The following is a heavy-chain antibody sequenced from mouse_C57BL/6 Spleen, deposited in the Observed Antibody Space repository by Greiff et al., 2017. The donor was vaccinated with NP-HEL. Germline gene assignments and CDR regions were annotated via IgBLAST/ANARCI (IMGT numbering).Heavy chain of an antibody. CDR2: IDPEDGET. CDR1: GFNIKDYY. J-gene: IGHJ3*01. CDR3: ARENGYYSWFAD. V-gene: IGHV14-2*01. D-gene: IGHD2-3*01. Sequence: VQLKQSGAELVKPGASVKLSCTASGFNIKDYYMHWVKQRTEQGLEWIGRIDPEDGETKYAAKFQGKATITADTSSNTAYLQLSSLTSDDTAVYYCARENGYYSWFADWGQGTLVTVSA.